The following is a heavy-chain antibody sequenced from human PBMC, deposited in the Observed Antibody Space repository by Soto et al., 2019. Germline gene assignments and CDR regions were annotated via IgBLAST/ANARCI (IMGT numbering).Heavy chain of an antibody. Sequence: TLSLTCAVSGCSISSGGYSWSWIRQPPGKGLEWIGYIYHSGSTYYNPSLKSRVTISVDRPKNQFSLKLSSVTAADTAVYYCARDFSGSYFPDYWGQGTLVTVSS. CDR1: GCSISSGGYS. CDR2: IYHSGST. D-gene: IGHD1-26*01. V-gene: IGHV4-30-2*01. CDR3: ARDFSGSYFPDY. J-gene: IGHJ4*02.